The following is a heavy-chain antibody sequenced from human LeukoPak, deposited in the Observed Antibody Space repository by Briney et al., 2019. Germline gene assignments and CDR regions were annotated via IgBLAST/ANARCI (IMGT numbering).Heavy chain of an antibody. J-gene: IGHJ4*02. CDR1: GGSISSSYY. CDR2: IYYSGST. CDR3: ARSFKSGYIFDY. V-gene: IGHV4-59*08. Sequence: PSGTLSLTCAVSGGSISSSYYWSWIRQPPGKGLEWIGYIYYSGSTNYNPSLKSRVTISVDTSKNQFSLKLSSVTAADTAVYYCARSFKSGYIFDYWGQGTLVTVSS. D-gene: IGHD5-18*01.